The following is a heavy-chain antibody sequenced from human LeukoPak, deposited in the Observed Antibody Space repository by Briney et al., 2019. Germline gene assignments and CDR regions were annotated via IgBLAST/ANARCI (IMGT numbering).Heavy chain of an antibody. D-gene: IGHD2-15*01. V-gene: IGHV3-7*01. Sequence: PGGSLRLSCAASGFTFSSYWMSWVRQAPGKGLEWVANIKQDGSEKYYVDSVKGRFTISRDNAKNSLYLQMNSLRAEDTAVYYCARDYCIDGCPPGYWGQGTRVTVSP. CDR2: IKQDGSEK. CDR1: GFTFSSYW. CDR3: ARDYCIDGCPPGY. J-gene: IGHJ4*02.